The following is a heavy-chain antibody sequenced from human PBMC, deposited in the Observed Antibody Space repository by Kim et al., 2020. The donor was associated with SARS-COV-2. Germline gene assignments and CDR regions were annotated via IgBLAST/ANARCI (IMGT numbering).Heavy chain of an antibody. CDR3: VREPAY. J-gene: IGHJ4*02. CDR2: SDGTSI. Sequence: SDGTSIKYAEPVNGRFTISRDNAKKSLSLQMNSLTPEDTAVYYCVREPAYWGQGTLVTVSS. V-gene: IGHV3-11*01.